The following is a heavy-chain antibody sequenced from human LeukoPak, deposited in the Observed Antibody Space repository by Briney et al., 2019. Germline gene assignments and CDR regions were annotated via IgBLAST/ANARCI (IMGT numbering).Heavy chain of an antibody. CDR3: ATPGVHYDPSGYYPFQH. Sequence: ASVTVSCKASGYTFSAYYMNWVRQAPGQGLEWMGWMNPNSGNTGYAPKFQGRVTMTRDTATSTAYMELSSLSSEDTAVYYCATPGVHYDPSGYYPFQHWGQGTLVTVSS. V-gene: IGHV1-8*02. CDR1: GYTFSAYY. CDR2: MNPNSGNT. D-gene: IGHD3-22*01. J-gene: IGHJ1*01.